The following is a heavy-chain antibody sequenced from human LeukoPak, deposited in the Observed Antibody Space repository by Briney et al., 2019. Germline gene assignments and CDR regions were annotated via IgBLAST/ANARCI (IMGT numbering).Heavy chain of an antibody. V-gene: IGHV1-8*01. Sequence: GASVKVSFKASGYTFTSYDINWVRQATGQGLEWMEWMNANNGNTNYAQKFQGRVTMTRDTSINAAYMDLSSLGSEDTAVYYCVRGANWNYPGNWLDPWGQGTLVTVSS. CDR3: VRGANWNYPGNWLDP. CDR1: GYTFTSYD. D-gene: IGHD1-7*01. J-gene: IGHJ5*02. CDR2: MNANNGNT.